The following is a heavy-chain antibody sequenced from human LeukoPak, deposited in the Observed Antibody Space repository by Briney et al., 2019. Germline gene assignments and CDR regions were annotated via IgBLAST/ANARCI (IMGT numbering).Heavy chain of an antibody. CDR3: ARDPQEYDILTGYYPQNAFDI. J-gene: IGHJ3*02. CDR1: GFTFSSYG. D-gene: IGHD3-9*01. CDR2: IWYDGSNK. Sequence: GGSLRLSCAASGFTFSSYGMHWVRQAPGKGLEWVAVIWYDGSNKYYADSVKGRFTISRDNSKNTLYLQVNSLRAEDTAVYYCARDPQEYDILTGYYPQNAFDIWGQGTMVTVSS. V-gene: IGHV3-33*01.